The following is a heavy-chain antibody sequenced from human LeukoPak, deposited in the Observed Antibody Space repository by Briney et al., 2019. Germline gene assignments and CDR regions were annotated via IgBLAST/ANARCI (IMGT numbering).Heavy chain of an antibody. CDR2: ISSSGSTI. D-gene: IGHD3-22*01. J-gene: IGHJ4*02. V-gene: IGHV3-48*03. CDR3: ARGGDDSSGYLFDY. CDR1: GFTFSNYE. Sequence: GGSLRLSCAASGFTFSNYEMNWVRQAPGKGLEWVSYISSSGSTIYYADSVKGRFTISRDNAKNSLYLQMNSLRAEDTAVYYCARGGDDSSGYLFDYWGQGTLVTVSS.